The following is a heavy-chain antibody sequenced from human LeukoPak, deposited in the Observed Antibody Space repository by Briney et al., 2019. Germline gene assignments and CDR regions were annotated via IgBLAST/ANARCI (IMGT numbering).Heavy chain of an antibody. V-gene: IGHV4-39*01. J-gene: IGHJ4*02. CDR3: ARLLREGSGWYLPDY. Sequence: SETLSLTCTVSGGSISSSSYYWGWIRQPPGKGLEWIGSIYYSGSTYYNPSLKSRVTMSVDTSKNQFSLRLSSVTAADTAVYYCARLLREGSGWYLPDYWGQGTLVTVSS. CDR1: GGSISSSSYY. CDR2: IYYSGST. D-gene: IGHD6-19*01.